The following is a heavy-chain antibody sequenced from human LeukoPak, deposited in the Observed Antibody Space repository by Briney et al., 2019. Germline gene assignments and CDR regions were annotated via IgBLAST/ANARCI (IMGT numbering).Heavy chain of an antibody. J-gene: IGHJ4*02. Sequence: ASVKVSCKVSGYTLTELSMHCVRQAPGKGLEWMGGFDPEDGETIYAQKFQGRVTMTEDTSTDTAYMELSSLRSEDTAVYYCATERFAAGHFDYWGQGTLVTVSS. V-gene: IGHV1-24*01. D-gene: IGHD6-19*01. CDR3: ATERFAAGHFDY. CDR2: FDPEDGET. CDR1: GYTLTELS.